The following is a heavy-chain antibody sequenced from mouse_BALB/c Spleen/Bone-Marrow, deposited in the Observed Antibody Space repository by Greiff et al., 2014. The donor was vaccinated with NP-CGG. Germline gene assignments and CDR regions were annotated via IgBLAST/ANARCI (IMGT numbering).Heavy chain of an antibody. D-gene: IGHD3-1*01. CDR1: GFNIKDTY. Sequence: EVQLQQSGAELVKPGASVKLPCTASGFNIKDTYMHWVKQRPEQGLEWIGRIDPANGNTKYDPKFQGKATITADTSSNTAYLQLSSLTSEDTAVYYCARRAARATGFAYWGQGTLVTVSA. CDR3: ARRAARATGFAY. CDR2: IDPANGNT. V-gene: IGHV14-3*02. J-gene: IGHJ3*01.